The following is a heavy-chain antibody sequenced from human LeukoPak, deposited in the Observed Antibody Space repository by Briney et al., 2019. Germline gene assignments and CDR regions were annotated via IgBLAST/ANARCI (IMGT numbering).Heavy chain of an antibody. D-gene: IGHD1-26*01. J-gene: IGHJ4*02. Sequence: GGSLRLSCAASGFSFGTYSMTWVRQAPGGGLEWVSIMSGSGGTTHYADSVKGRFTISRDNSKNTLYLQMNSLRAEDTAVYYCAEERLTTTCFDYWGQGTLVTVSS. CDR1: GFSFGTYS. V-gene: IGHV3-23*01. CDR3: AEERLTTTCFDY. CDR2: MSGSGGTT.